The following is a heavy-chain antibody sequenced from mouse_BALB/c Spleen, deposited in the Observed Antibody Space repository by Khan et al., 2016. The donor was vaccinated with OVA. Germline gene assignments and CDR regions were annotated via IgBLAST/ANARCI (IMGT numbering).Heavy chain of an antibody. CDR3: ARQPCENYYALEY. V-gene: IGHV2-6-1*01. CDR1: GFSLTSYG. CDR2: IWSDGST. J-gene: IGHJ4*01. Sequence: QVQLKESGPGLVAPSQSLSITCTISGFSLTSYGIHWVRQPPGKGLEWLVVIWSDGSTTYYSTLNSRLSTINDNSTSQAFLKLISLQTDDTATEYCARQPCENYYALEYWGQGTSVTVSS.